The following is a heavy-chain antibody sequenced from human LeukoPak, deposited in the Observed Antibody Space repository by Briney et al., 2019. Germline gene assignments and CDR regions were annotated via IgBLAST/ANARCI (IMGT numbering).Heavy chain of an antibody. V-gene: IGHV3-73*01. CDR2: IRTEANSFAT. CDR1: GYSFTSYW. J-gene: IGHJ3*01. CDR3: TRHGRGSLNVFDV. Sequence: GESLKISCKGSGYSFTSYWIGWVRQMPGKGLEWVGRIRTEANSFATAYAASVEGRFTISRDDSQNTAYLQMNSLKTEDTAVYYCTRHGRGSLNVFDVWGQGTMVTVSP. D-gene: IGHD1-26*01.